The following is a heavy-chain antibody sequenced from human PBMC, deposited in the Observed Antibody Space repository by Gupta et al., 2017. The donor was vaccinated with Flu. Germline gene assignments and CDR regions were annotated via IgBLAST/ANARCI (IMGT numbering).Heavy chain of an antibody. Sequence: EVQLVESGGGLVQPGRSLRLSCTASGFTFGDYAMSWFRQAPGKGLEWVGFIRSKAYGGTTEYAASVKGRFTISRDDSKSIAYLQMNSLKTEDTAVYYCTRRGYDSSGYPLLDYWGQGTLVTVSS. CDR3: TRRGYDSSGYPLLDY. J-gene: IGHJ4*02. D-gene: IGHD3-22*01. V-gene: IGHV3-49*03. CDR1: GFTFGDYA. CDR2: IRSKAYGGTT.